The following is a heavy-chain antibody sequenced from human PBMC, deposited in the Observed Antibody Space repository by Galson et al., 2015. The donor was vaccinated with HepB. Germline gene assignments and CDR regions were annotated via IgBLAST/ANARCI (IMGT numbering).Heavy chain of an antibody. CDR3: AKEVSLGTAAGRWEFCYGMDV. CDR1: GFSFTSYA. D-gene: IGHD1-26*01. J-gene: IGHJ6*02. Sequence: SLRLSCAASGFSFTSYAMSWVRQAPRKGLEWVSSLSSSGGNTYYADSVKGRFTISRDSSENTLYLQMNSLRAEDTALYYCAKEVSLGTAAGRWEFCYGMDVWGQGTTVTVSS. CDR2: LSSSGGNT. V-gene: IGHV3-23*01.